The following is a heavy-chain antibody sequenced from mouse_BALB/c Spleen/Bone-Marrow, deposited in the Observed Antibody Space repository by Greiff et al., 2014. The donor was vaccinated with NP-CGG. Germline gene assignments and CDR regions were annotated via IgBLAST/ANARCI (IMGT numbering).Heavy chain of an antibody. D-gene: IGHD2-1*01. Sequence: VQRVESGAELVRPGASVKVSCKASGYTFTSYWINWVKQRPGQGLEWIGNIYPSDSYTNYNQNFKDKATLAVDKSSSTAYMQLSSPTSEDSAVYYCTRQHGNYYAMDYWGQGTSVTVSS. CDR1: GYTFTSYW. CDR3: TRQHGNYYAMDY. J-gene: IGHJ4*01. V-gene: IGHV1S126*01. CDR2: IYPSDSYT.